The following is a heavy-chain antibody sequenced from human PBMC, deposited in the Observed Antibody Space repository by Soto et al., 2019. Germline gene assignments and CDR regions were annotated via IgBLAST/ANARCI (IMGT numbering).Heavy chain of an antibody. Sequence: GGSLRLSCAASGFTFSSCWMHWVRQAPGKGLVWVSRINSDGSSTSYADSVKGRFTISRDNAKNTLYLQMNSLRAEDTAVYYCARDLYSSGWYGSYYYYYGMNAWGQGTTVTVSS. D-gene: IGHD6-19*01. V-gene: IGHV3-74*01. J-gene: IGHJ6*02. CDR3: ARDLYSSGWYGSYYYYYGMNA. CDR2: INSDGSST. CDR1: GFTFSSCW.